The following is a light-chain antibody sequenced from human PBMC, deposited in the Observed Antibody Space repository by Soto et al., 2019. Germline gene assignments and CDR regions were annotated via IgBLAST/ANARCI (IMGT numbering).Light chain of an antibody. J-gene: IGLJ1*01. CDR3: AGWDDSLSGFYV. Sequence: QSALTQRPSVSGTPGQWITISCSGSSSDIGTNYVYWYQQLPGAAPKLLIYRNNQRPSGVPDRFSGSKSGTSASLAISGLRSEDEAEYHCAGWDDSLSGFYVFGTGTKVTVL. V-gene: IGLV1-47*01. CDR1: SSDIGTNY. CDR2: RNN.